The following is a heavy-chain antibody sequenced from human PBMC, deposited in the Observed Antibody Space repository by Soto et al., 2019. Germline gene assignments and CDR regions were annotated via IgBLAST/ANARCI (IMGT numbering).Heavy chain of an antibody. CDR2: ISAYNGNT. CDR1: GYTFTSYG. Sequence: ASVKVSCKASGYTFTSYGISWVRQAPGQGLEWMGWISAYNGNTNYAQKLQGRVTMTTDTSTSTAYMELRSLRSDDTAVYYWARGRYYYDSSGDRRGPDYWGQGTLVTVSS. D-gene: IGHD3-22*01. J-gene: IGHJ4*02. V-gene: IGHV1-18*04. CDR3: ARGRYYYDSSGDRRGPDY.